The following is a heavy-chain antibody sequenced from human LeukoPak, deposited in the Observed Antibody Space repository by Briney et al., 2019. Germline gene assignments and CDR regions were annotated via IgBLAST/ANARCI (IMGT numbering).Heavy chain of an antibody. J-gene: IGHJ4*02. V-gene: IGHV3-23*01. CDR1: GFTFNSYA. Sequence: GGSLRLSCAASGFTFNSYAMSWVRQAPGKGLEWVSAISGSGGSTYYADSVKGRFTISRDNSKNTLYLQMNSLRAEDTAVYYCAKGYSSGWYGYFDYWGQGTLVTVSS. CDR3: AKGYSSGWYGYFDY. CDR2: ISGSGGST. D-gene: IGHD6-19*01.